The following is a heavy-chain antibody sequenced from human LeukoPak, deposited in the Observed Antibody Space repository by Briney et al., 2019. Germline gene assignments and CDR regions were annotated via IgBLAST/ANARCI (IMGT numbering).Heavy chain of an antibody. CDR2: ISGSGGST. J-gene: IGHJ4*02. CDR3: AKVVGGGTYYYDSSGYLLY. CDR1: GFTFSSYA. V-gene: IGHV3-23*01. D-gene: IGHD3-22*01. Sequence: GGSLRLSCAASGFTFSSYAMSWVRQAPGKGLEWVSAISGSGGSTYYADSVKGRFTISRDNSKNTLYLQMNRLRAEDTAVYYCAKVVGGGTYYYDSSGYLLYWGQGTLVTVSS.